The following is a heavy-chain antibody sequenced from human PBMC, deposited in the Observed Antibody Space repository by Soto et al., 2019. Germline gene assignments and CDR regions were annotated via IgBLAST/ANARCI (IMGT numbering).Heavy chain of an antibody. D-gene: IGHD3-10*01. CDR3: ARGGLLWFGESDYYYYGMDV. Sequence: SETLSLTCTVSGGSIISYYWSWIRQPPGKGLEWIGYIYYSGSTNYNPSLKSRVTISVDTSKNQFSLKLSSVTAADTAVYYCARGGLLWFGESDYYYYGMDVWGQGTTVTVSS. V-gene: IGHV4-59*01. CDR1: GGSIISYY. CDR2: IYYSGST. J-gene: IGHJ6*02.